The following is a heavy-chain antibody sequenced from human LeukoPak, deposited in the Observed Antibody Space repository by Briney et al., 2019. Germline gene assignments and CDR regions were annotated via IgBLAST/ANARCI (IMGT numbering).Heavy chain of an antibody. J-gene: IGHJ4*02. D-gene: IGHD3-3*01. CDR2: MNSNSGNT. CDR1: GYTFTSYD. V-gene: IGHV1-8*01. Sequence: ASVKVSCKASGYTFTSYDINWVRQATGQGLEWMGWMNSNSGNTGYAQKFQGRVTMTRNTSISTAYMELSSLRSENTAVYYCAKGLFGEVIHYWGQGTLVTVSS. CDR3: AKGLFGEVIHY.